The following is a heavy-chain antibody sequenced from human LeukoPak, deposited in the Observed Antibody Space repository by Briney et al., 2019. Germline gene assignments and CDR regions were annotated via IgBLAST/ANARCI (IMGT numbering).Heavy chain of an antibody. CDR1: GYTFTSYA. CDR3: ARGGVLRYFDWTFDY. D-gene: IGHD3-9*01. J-gene: IGHJ4*02. CDR2: INAGNGNT. V-gene: IGHV1-3*01. Sequence: APVKVSCKASGYTFTSYAMHWVRQAPGQRLEWMGWINAGNGNTKYSQKFQGRITVTRDTSASTAYMELSSLRSEDTAVYYCARGGVLRYFDWTFDYWGQGTLVTVSS.